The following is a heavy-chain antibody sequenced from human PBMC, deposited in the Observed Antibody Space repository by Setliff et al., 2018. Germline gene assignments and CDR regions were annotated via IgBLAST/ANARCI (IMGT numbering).Heavy chain of an antibody. Sequence: LRLSCSASGFTFRIYWMSWVRQAPGKGLEWVANIKGDDSEKYYVDSVKGRFTISRDNARNSLSLQMNSLRTEDTAVYYCFGAGTCSYWGQGTLVTVSS. CDR3: FGAGTCSY. CDR2: IKGDDSEK. CDR1: GFTFRIYW. V-gene: IGHV3-7*01. D-gene: IGHD3-10*01. J-gene: IGHJ4*02.